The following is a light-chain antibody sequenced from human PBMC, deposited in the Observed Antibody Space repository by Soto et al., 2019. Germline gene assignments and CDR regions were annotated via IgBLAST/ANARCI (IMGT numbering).Light chain of an antibody. V-gene: IGLV1-40*01. CDR2: GNI. J-gene: IGLJ2*01. Sequence: QSVLTQPPSVSGAPGQRVTMSCTGSSSNIGAGYDVHWFQQLPGTAPGLLIYGNINRLAGVPARFSGSKSGTSASLAITGLQAEDEADYYCQSYDSSLSAGVFGGGTKLTVL. CDR1: SSNIGAGYD. CDR3: QSYDSSLSAGV.